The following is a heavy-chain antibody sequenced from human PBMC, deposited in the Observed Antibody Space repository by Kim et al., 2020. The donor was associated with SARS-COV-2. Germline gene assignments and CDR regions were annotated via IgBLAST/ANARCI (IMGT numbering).Heavy chain of an antibody. CDR1: GFTFSSYS. Sequence: GGSLRLSCAASGFTFSSYSMNWVRQAPGKGLEWVSSISSSSSYIYYADSVKGRFTISRDNAKNSLYLQMNSLRAEDTAVYYCACSIGIPWFDHWGQGTLVTVSS. J-gene: IGHJ5*02. V-gene: IGHV3-21*01. D-gene: IGHD1-1*01. CDR3: ACSIGIPWFDH. CDR2: ISSSSSYI.